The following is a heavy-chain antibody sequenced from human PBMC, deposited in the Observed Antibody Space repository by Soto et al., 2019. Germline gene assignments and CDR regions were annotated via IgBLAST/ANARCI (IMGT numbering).Heavy chain of an antibody. V-gene: IGHV3-11*06. CDR1: GFTFSDYY. CDR2: ISSSSSYT. D-gene: IGHD3-16*02. CDR3: AFTITFGGVIVD. J-gene: IGHJ4*02. Sequence: PGGSLRLSCAASGFTFSDYYMSWIRQAPGKGLEWVPYISSSSSYTNYADSVKGRFTISRDNAKNSLYLQMNSLRAEDTAVYYCAFTITFGGVIVDWGQGTLVTVSS.